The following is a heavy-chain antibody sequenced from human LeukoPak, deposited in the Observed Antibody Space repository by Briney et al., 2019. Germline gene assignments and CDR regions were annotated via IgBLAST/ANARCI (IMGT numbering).Heavy chain of an antibody. V-gene: IGHV3-7*01. CDR2: IKQDGSEK. CDR1: GFTFSSYW. Sequence: PGGSLRLSCAASGFTFSSYWMSWVRQAPGKGLEWVANIKQDGSEKYYVDSVKGRFTISRDNAKNSLYLQMNSLRAEDTAVYYCARDKPSSWYGGGYYYYYYYMDVWGKGTTVTVSS. CDR3: ARDKPSSWYGGGYYYYYYYMDV. D-gene: IGHD6-13*01. J-gene: IGHJ6*03.